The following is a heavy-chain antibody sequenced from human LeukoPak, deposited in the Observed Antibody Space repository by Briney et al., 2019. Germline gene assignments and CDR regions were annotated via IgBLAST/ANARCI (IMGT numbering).Heavy chain of an antibody. CDR2: IDPSGADT. V-gene: IGHV3-23*01. CDR3: AKRVPYSATSAYFDY. Sequence: GGSLRLSCTVSGFTFSSFAMTWVRQAPGKGLEWVSSIDPSGADTYYADSVKGRFTISRDNSKNTLYLQVNSLRAEDTALYYCAKRVPYSATSAYFDYWGQGALVTVSS. J-gene: IGHJ4*02. D-gene: IGHD1-26*01. CDR1: GFTFSSFA.